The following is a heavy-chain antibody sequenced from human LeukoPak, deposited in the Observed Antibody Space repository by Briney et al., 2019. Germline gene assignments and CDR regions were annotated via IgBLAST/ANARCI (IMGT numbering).Heavy chain of an antibody. Sequence: PGGSLRLSCAASGFTFSSYAMSWVRQAPGKGLEWVSAISGSGGSTYYADSVKGRFTISRDDSKNTLYLQMNSLRAKDTAVYYCAKGVYCGGDCYWFDYWGQGTLVTVSS. V-gene: IGHV3-23*01. J-gene: IGHJ4*02. CDR1: GFTFSSYA. D-gene: IGHD2-21*02. CDR2: ISGSGGST. CDR3: AKGVYCGGDCYWFDY.